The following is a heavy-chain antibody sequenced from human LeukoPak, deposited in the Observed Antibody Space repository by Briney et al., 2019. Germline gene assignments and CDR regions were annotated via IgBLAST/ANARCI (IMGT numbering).Heavy chain of an antibody. CDR2: ISSSSSII. Sequence: GGSLRLPCAASGFTFDDYAMHWVRQAPGKGLEWVSFISSSSSIIYYADSVKGRFTISRDNAKNSLYLQMNSLRAEDTAVYYCVREYAGATNYFDYWGQGTLVTVSS. V-gene: IGHV3-48*04. CDR1: GFTFDDYA. J-gene: IGHJ4*02. D-gene: IGHD1-26*01. CDR3: VREYAGATNYFDY.